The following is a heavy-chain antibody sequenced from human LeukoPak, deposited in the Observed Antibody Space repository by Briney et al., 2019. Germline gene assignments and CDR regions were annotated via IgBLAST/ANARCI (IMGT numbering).Heavy chain of an antibody. CDR1: GFSVSSNH. CDR2: IYSGGST. CDR3: ARGRPYSYGSGQFDY. D-gene: IGHD3-10*01. V-gene: IGHV3-53*01. Sequence: PGGSLRLSCAASGFSVSSNHISWVRQAPGKGLEWVSVIYSGGSTYYADSVKGRFTISRDNSENTLYLQMNSLRAEDTAVYYCARGRPYSYGSGQFDYWGQGTLVTVSS. J-gene: IGHJ4*02.